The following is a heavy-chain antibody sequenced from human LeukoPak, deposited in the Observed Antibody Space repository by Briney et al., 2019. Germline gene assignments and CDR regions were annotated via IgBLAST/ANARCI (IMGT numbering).Heavy chain of an antibody. V-gene: IGHV3-9*01. Sequence: PGGSLRLSCAASGFTFDDYAMHWVRQAPGKGLEWVAGISWNSGSIDYADSVKGRFTISRDNAMNSLDLQMNSLSLEDTALYYCAKGPRNHYFYFMDVWGKGTTVTVSS. CDR3: AKGPRNHYFYFMDV. CDR2: ISWNSGSI. CDR1: GFTFDDYA. J-gene: IGHJ6*03.